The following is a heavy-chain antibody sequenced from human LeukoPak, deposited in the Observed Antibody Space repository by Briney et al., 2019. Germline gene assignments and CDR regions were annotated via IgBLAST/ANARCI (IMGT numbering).Heavy chain of an antibody. J-gene: IGHJ6*03. V-gene: IGHV3-7*01. D-gene: IGHD2-15*01. Sequence: GGSLRLSCAASGFTFSSYWMSWVRQAPGKGLEWVANIKQDGSEKYYVDSVKGRFTISRDNAKNSLYLQMNSLRAEDTAVYYCARLSYCSGGSCYRETYYYYYMDVWGKGTTVTVSS. CDR1: GFTFSSYW. CDR2: IKQDGSEK. CDR3: ARLSYCSGGSCYRETYYYYYMDV.